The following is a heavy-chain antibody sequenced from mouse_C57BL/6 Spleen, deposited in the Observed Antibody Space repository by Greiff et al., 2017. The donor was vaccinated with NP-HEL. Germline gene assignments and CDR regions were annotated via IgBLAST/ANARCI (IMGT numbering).Heavy chain of an antibody. V-gene: IGHV14-4*01. CDR2: IDPENGDT. D-gene: IGHD3-3*01. Sequence: EVKLQESGAELVRPGASVKLSCTASGFNIKDDYMHWVKQRPEQGLEWIGWIDPENGDTEYASKFQGKATITADTSSNTAYLQLSSLTSEDAAVYYCTGDSWYFDVWGTGTTVTVSS. CDR3: TGDSWYFDV. J-gene: IGHJ1*03. CDR1: GFNIKDDY.